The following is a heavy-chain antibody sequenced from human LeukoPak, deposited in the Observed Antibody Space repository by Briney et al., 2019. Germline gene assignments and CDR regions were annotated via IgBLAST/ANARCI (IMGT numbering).Heavy chain of an antibody. Sequence: SETLSLTCTVSGGSIRNYYWSWIRQPPGKGLEWIGYIYYSGSTNYNPSLKSRVTISVDTSKNQFSLKLSSVTAADTAVYYCARDLDYYDSSGYYYLSAFDIWGQGTMVTVSS. CDR3: ARDLDYYDSSGYYYLSAFDI. CDR2: IYYSGST. D-gene: IGHD3-22*01. V-gene: IGHV4-59*12. CDR1: GGSIRNYY. J-gene: IGHJ3*02.